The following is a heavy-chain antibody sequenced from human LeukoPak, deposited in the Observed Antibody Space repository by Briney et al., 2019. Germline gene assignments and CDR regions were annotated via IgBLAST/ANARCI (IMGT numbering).Heavy chain of an antibody. V-gene: IGHV4-59*01. Sequence: SSETLSLTCTVSGGSISNYYWSWIRQPPGKGLEWIGYVYDSGSTNYNPSLKSRVTISADTSKNQFSLKLSSVTAADTAVYYCAREVSQSVGATPCFDYWGQGTLVTVSS. CDR2: VYDSGST. CDR3: AREVSQSVGATPCFDY. J-gene: IGHJ4*02. CDR1: GGSISNYY. D-gene: IGHD1-26*01.